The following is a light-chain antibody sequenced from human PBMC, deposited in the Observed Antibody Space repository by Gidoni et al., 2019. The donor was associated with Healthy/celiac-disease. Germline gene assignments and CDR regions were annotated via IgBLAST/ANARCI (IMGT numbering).Light chain of an antibody. CDR1: QGISSW. CDR3: QQAHIFPFT. V-gene: IGKV1-12*01. J-gene: IGKJ4*01. Sequence: DIQMTHPPSSVSASVGARVTITCRASQGISSWLAWYQQKPGKAPKLLIYAASSLQSGVPSRFSGSGSGTGFTLTISSLQPGDFATYYCQQAHIFPFTFGGGTKVEIK. CDR2: AAS.